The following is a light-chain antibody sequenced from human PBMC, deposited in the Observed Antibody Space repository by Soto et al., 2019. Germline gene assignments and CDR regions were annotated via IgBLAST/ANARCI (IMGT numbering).Light chain of an antibody. CDR3: QHFGTSPPYT. CDR1: QSISGTY. CDR2: GAS. Sequence: DTVLTQSPGTLSLTSGERATLSCRASQSISGTYVAWYQQKPGQAPRLLIYGASGRATGVPGRFSGSGSGTEFTLTISRLEPEDFVVYCCQHFGTSPPYTFGQGTKLEI. J-gene: IGKJ2*01. V-gene: IGKV3-20*01.